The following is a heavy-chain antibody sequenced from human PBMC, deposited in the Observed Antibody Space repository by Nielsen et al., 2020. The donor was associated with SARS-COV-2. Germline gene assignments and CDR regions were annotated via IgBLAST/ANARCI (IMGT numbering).Heavy chain of an antibody. V-gene: IGHV3-21*01. CDR2: ISSSSSYI. D-gene: IGHD2-21*02. Sequence: GESLKISCAASGFTFSSYSMNWVRQAPGKGLEWVSSISSSSSYIYYADSVKGRFTISRDNAKNSLYLQMNSLRAEDTAVYYCARDRDGVGTFDYWGQGTLVTVSS. J-gene: IGHJ4*02. CDR1: GFTFSSYS. CDR3: ARDRDGVGTFDY.